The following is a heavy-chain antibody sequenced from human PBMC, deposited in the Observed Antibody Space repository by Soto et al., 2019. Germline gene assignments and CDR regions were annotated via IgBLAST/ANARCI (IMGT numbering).Heavy chain of an antibody. D-gene: IGHD3-9*01. V-gene: IGHV4-4*07. CDR2: LYTSGST. CDR3: VRHVYHILHGYSYLDY. J-gene: IGHJ4*02. Sequence: KPSETLSLTCSVSGGSISSYYWSWIRKPAGKGLEWIGRLYTSGSTNYNPSLKSRVTMSVDKSKNQFSLKLSSVTAADTAVYYRVRHVYHILHGYSYLDYWGQGTLVTVSS. CDR1: GGSISSYY.